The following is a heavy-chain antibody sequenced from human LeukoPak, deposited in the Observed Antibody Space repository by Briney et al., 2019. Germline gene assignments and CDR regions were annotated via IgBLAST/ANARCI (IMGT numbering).Heavy chain of an antibody. D-gene: IGHD3-10*01. J-gene: IGHJ4*02. CDR3: ARALWFGEFYFDY. V-gene: IGHV1-3*01. CDR1: GYTFTSYA. Sequence: ASVIVSCKASGYTFTSYAMHWVRQAPGQRLEWMGWINAGNGNTKYSQKFQGRVTITRDTSASTAYMELSSLRSEDTAVYYCARALWFGEFYFDYWGQGTLVTVSS. CDR2: INAGNGNT.